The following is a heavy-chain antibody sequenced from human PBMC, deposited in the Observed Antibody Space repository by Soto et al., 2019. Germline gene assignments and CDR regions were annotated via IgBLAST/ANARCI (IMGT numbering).Heavy chain of an antibody. CDR1: GGSISSSNW. CDR3: ARTGTYDRFWSGDY. Sequence: SETLSLTCAVSGGSISSSNWWSWVRQPPGKGLEWIGEIYHSGSTNYNPSLKSRVTISVDKSKNEFSLRLNSMTAADTAVYFCARTGTYDRFWSGDYWGLGTLVTVSS. CDR2: IYHSGST. J-gene: IGHJ4*02. V-gene: IGHV4-4*02. D-gene: IGHD3-3*01.